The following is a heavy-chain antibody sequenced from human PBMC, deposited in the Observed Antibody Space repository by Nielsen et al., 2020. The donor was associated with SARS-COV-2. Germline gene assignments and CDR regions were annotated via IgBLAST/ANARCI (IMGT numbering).Heavy chain of an antibody. Sequence: ASVKVSCKASGGTFSSYAISWVRQAPGQGLEWMGWINPNSGGTNYAQKFQGWVTMTRDTSISTAYMKLSRLRSDDTAVYYCARGEIAVAGTADYWGQGTLVTVSS. CDR1: GGTFSSYA. CDR2: INPNSGGT. J-gene: IGHJ4*02. V-gene: IGHV1-2*04. CDR3: ARGEIAVAGTADY. D-gene: IGHD6-19*01.